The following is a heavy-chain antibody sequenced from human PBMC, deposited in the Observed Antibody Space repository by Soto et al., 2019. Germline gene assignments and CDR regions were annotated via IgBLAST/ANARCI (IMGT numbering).Heavy chain of an antibody. CDR1: GGSINSGGYY. J-gene: IGHJ3*02. V-gene: IGHV4-31*03. D-gene: IGHD3-22*01. Sequence: QVQLQESGPGLVKPSQTLSLTCSVSGGSINSGGYYWSWIRQHPGKGLEWIGYIYYSGSTYYNPSLKSRVTISVDTSKNQFSLRLSSVTAADTAVYYCASPSSGYSSGAFDIWGQGTMVTVSS. CDR3: ASPSSGYSSGAFDI. CDR2: IYYSGST.